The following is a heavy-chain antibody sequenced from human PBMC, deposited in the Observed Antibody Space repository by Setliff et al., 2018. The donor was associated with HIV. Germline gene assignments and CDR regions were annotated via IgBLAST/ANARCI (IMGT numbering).Heavy chain of an antibody. Sequence: AASVKVSCKASGYYFTAYYMHWVRQAPGQGLEWMGWINPNTGGTQYAQKFQGRVTVTRDTPIRTAYMELKSLRSDDTAVYFCARDNRTGYSSGWPLDFWGQGTLVTVSS. CDR2: INPNTGGT. J-gene: IGHJ4*02. CDR3: ARDNRTGYSSGWPLDF. CDR1: GYYFTAYY. D-gene: IGHD6-19*01. V-gene: IGHV1-2*02.